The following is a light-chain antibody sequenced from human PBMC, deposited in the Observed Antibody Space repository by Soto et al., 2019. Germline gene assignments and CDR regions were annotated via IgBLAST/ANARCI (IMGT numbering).Light chain of an antibody. J-gene: IGLJ1*01. V-gene: IGLV2-14*01. CDR3: SSYTSSNNFV. CDR1: SSDVGGYNY. CDR2: DVS. Sequence: LTQPASVSGSPGQSITISCTGTSSDVGGYNYVSWYQQHPGKAPKLMIYDVSNRPSGVSNRFSGSKSGNTASLTISGLQAEDEADYYCSSYTSSNNFVFGTGTKVTVL.